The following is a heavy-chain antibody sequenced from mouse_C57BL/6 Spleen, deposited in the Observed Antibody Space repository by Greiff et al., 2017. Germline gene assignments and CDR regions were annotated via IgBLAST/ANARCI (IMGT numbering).Heavy chain of an antibody. D-gene: IGHD2-4*01. Sequence: VQLQQSGAELARPGASVKLSCKASGYTFTSYGISWVKQRTGQGLEWIGEIYPRSGNTYYNEKFKGKATLTADKSSSTAYMELRILTSEDSAVYFCARGGDYDEGYAMDYWGQGTSVTVSS. V-gene: IGHV1-81*01. CDR1: GYTFTSYG. CDR2: IYPRSGNT. CDR3: ARGGDYDEGYAMDY. J-gene: IGHJ4*01.